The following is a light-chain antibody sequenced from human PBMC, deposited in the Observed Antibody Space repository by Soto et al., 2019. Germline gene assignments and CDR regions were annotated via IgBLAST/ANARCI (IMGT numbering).Light chain of an antibody. Sequence: SYELTQAPSVSVAPGKTARITCGGNNSGSKSVHWYQQKPGQAPVLVIYYDSDRPSGIPERFSGSNSGNTATLTISRVEAGDDADYYCQLWDISSGVVFGGGTQLTVL. V-gene: IGLV3-21*01. CDR1: NSGSKS. CDR3: QLWDISSGVV. J-gene: IGLJ2*01. CDR2: YDS.